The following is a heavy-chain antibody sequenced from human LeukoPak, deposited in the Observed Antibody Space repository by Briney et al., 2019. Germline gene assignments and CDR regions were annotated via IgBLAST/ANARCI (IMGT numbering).Heavy chain of an antibody. Sequence: SETLSLTCTVSGGSISSGGYYWSWIRQHPGKGLEWIGYIYYSGSTYYNPSLKSRVTISVDTSKNQFSLKLSSVTAADTAVYYCARDTQARWFDPWGQGTQVTVSS. D-gene: IGHD6-6*01. V-gene: IGHV4-31*03. CDR1: GGSISSGGYY. J-gene: IGHJ5*02. CDR3: ARDTQARWFDP. CDR2: IYYSGST.